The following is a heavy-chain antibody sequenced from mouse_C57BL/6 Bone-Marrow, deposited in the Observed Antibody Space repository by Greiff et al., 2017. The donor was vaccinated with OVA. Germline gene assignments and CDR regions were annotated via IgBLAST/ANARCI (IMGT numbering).Heavy chain of an antibody. Sequence: VQLKESGPELVKPGASVKIPCKASGYTFTDYNMDWVKQSHGKSLEWIGDINPNNGGTIYNQKFKGKATLTVDKSSSTAYMELRSLTSEDTAVYYCARSAYFDVWGTGTTVTVSS. CDR2: INPNNGGT. CDR1: GYTFTDYN. V-gene: IGHV1-18*01. J-gene: IGHJ1*03. CDR3: ARSAYFDV.